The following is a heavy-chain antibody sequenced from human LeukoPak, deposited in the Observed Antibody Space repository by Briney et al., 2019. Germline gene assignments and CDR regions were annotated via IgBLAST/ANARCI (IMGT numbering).Heavy chain of an antibody. CDR1: GGSFSGYY. CDR2: INHSGST. J-gene: IGHJ4*02. Sequence: SETLSLTCAVYGGSFSGYYWSWIRQPPGKGLEWIGEINHSGSTNYNPSLKSRVTISVDTSKNQFSLKLNSVTAADTAVYYCAKGSDSRKTGYWAQGTPVTVSS. V-gene: IGHV4-34*01. D-gene: IGHD3-22*01. CDR3: AKGSDSRKTGY.